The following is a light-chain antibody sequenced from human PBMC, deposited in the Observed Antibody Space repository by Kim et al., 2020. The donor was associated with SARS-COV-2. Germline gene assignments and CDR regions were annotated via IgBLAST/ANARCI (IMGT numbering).Light chain of an antibody. V-gene: IGLV1-44*01. CDR1: SSNIGSNT. J-gene: IGLJ2*01. CDR3: AAWDDSLNGYVV. Sequence: QRVTISCSGSSSNIGSNTVNWYQQLPGTAPKLLIYSNNQRPSGVPDRFSGSKSGTSASLAISGLQSEDEADYYCAAWDDSLNGYVVFGGGTQLTAL. CDR2: SNN.